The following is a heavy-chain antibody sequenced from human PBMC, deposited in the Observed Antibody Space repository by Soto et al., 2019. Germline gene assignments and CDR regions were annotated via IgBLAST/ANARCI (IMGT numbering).Heavy chain of an antibody. CDR1: GFKFSNYG. Sequence: QIQLVESGGGVVQPGRSLRLSCAASGFKFSNYGMHWVRQAPGKGLEWVAVVSDDGNNKYYADSVRGRVTISRDNSKNTLYLEMNSLTIEDTGVYYCAKAGGKVSTPFDPWGQGTLVTVSS. V-gene: IGHV3-30*18. CDR2: VSDDGNNK. D-gene: IGHD2-8*01. CDR3: AKAGGKVSTPFDP. J-gene: IGHJ5*02.